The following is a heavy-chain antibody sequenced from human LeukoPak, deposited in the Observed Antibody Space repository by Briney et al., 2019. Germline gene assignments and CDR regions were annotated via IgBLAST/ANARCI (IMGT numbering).Heavy chain of an antibody. CDR3: ARDRLESSSSWYDRDY. D-gene: IGHD6-13*01. CDR2: INPNSGGT. CDR1: GYTFTGYY. V-gene: IGHV1-2*06. Sequence: ASVKVSCKASGYTFTGYYMHWVRQAPGQGLEWMGRINPNSGGTNYAQKFQGRVTITRDTSISTAYMELSRLRSDDTAVYYCARDRLESSSSWYDRDYWGQGTLVTVSS. J-gene: IGHJ4*02.